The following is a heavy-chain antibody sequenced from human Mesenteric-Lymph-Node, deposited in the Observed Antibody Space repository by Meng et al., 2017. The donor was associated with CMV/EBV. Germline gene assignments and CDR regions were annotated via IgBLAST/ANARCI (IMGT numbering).Heavy chain of an antibody. CDR3: ARGGIAVAGHYYFDY. J-gene: IGHJ4*02. Sequence: GESLKISCAASGFTFSDYYMSWIRQAPGKGLEWVSYISSSGSTIYYADSVKGRFTISRDNAKNSLYLQMNSLRAEDTAVYYCARGGIAVAGHYYFDYWGQGTLVTVSS. CDR2: ISSSGSTI. D-gene: IGHD6-19*01. V-gene: IGHV3-11*04. CDR1: GFTFSDYY.